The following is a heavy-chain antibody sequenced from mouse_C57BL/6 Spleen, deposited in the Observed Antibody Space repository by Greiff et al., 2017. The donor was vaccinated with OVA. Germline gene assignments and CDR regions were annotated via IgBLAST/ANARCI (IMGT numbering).Heavy chain of an antibody. CDR3: ARGGGYNRYFDV. V-gene: IGHV5-12*02. D-gene: IGHD2-2*01. J-gene: IGHJ1*03. CDR1: GFTFSDYY. CDR2: ISNGGGST. Sequence: EVNVVESGGGLVQPGGSLKLSCVTSGFTFSDYYMYWVRQTPEKRLEWVAYISNGGGSTYYPDTVKGRFTMSRDNAKNTLYLQMRRLKSEDTAMCYCARGGGYNRYFDVWGTGTTVTVSS.